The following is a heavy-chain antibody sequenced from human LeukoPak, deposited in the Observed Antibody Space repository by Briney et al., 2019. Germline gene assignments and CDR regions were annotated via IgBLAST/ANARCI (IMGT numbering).Heavy chain of an antibody. CDR2: IQQDGSGK. J-gene: IGHJ4*02. Sequence: PGGSLRLSCAASGFTFSSYWMTWVRQAPGKGLEWVANIQQDGSGKYYVDSVKGRFTLSRDNAKNSLYLQMNSLRAEDTAVYYCARDPDYGGSGFFGDSWGQGTLVTVSS. D-gene: IGHD4-23*01. V-gene: IGHV3-7*01. CDR1: GFTFSSYW. CDR3: ARDPDYGGSGFFGDS.